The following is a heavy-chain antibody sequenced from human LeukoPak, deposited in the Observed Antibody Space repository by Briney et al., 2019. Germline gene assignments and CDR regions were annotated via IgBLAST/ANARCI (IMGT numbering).Heavy chain of an antibody. V-gene: IGHV4-39*01. CDR1: GVSISSSNSY. CDR2: IYYSGNT. Sequence: SETLSLTCTVSGVSISSSNSYWGWIRQPPGKGLEWIGSIYYSGNTYYNASLKSQVSISIDTSKNQFSLRLTSVTAADTAVYYCARGPTTVTRAFDYWGQGTLVTVSS. J-gene: IGHJ4*02. CDR3: ARGPTTVTRAFDY. D-gene: IGHD4-17*01.